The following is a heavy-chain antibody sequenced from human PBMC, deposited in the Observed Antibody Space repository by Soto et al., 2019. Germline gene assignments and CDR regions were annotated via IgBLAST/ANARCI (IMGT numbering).Heavy chain of an antibody. J-gene: IGHJ6*04. CDR1: GFTFSSYW. CDR3: AREIAARL. V-gene: IGHV3-7*01. CDR2: IKQDGSEE. D-gene: IGHD6-6*01. Sequence: EVQLVESGGGLVQPGGSLRLSCAASGFTFSSYWMSWFRQAPGKGLEWVANIKQDGSEENYVDAVKGRFTISTDNAKNTLYLQMTSLRVEDTAVYYCAREIAARLWGKGTTVTVSS.